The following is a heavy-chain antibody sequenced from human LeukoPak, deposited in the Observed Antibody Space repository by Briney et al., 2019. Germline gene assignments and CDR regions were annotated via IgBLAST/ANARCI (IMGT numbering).Heavy chain of an antibody. CDR2: IKQDGSEK. V-gene: IGHV3-7*01. J-gene: IGHJ4*02. D-gene: IGHD3-10*01. CDR3: AKASRGPGETY. CDR1: RFTFSDYW. Sequence: GGSLRLSCAASRFTFSDYWMSWVRQAPGKGLEWVANIKQDGSEKQYVDSVKGRFTISRDNVKNSLYLQMNSLRVEDTAVYYCAKASRGPGETYWGQGTLVTVSS.